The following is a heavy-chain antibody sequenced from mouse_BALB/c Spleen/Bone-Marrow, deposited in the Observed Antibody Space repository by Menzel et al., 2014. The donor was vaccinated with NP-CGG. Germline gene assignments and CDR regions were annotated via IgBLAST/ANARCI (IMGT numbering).Heavy chain of an antibody. Sequence: QVQLQQSGAELVRPGASVKLSCKASGYTFTSXWXNWVXQRPXXGLEWIXRIDPYDSETHYNQKFKDKAILTVDKSSSTAYMQLSSLTSEDSAVYYCARYDGYYDYWGQGTTLTVSS. CDR1: GYTFTSXW. J-gene: IGHJ2*01. V-gene: IGHV1-52*01. D-gene: IGHD2-3*01. CDR3: ARYDGYYDY. CDR2: IDPYDSET.